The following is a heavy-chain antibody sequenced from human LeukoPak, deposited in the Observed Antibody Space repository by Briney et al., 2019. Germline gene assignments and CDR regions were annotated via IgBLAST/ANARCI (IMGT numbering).Heavy chain of an antibody. D-gene: IGHD3-22*01. CDR2: IYYSGST. Sequence: SETLSLTCTVSGGSISSGGYYWSWIRQHPGKGLEWIGYIYYSGSTYYNPSLKSRVTISVDTSKNQFSLKLSSVTAADTAVYYCARAEERITMTVDWGQGTMVTVSS. CDR1: GGSISSGGYY. V-gene: IGHV4-31*03. CDR3: ARAEERITMTVD. J-gene: IGHJ3*01.